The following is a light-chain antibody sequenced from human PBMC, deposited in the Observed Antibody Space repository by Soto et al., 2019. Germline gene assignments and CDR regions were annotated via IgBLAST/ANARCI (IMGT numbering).Light chain of an antibody. J-gene: IGLJ3*02. CDR2: GDN. V-gene: IGLV1-40*01. CDR3: QSYDSSLSAWV. Sequence: QSVLTQPPSVSGAPGQRVTISCTGSSSNIGAGYDVHWYQQLPGTAPKLLIYGDNNRPSGVPDRFSGSKSGTSASLAITGIQAEDEADYYCQSYDSSLSAWVFGGGTKVTVL. CDR1: SSNIGAGYD.